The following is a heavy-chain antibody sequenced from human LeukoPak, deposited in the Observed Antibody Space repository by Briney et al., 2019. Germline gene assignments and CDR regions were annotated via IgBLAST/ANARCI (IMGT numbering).Heavy chain of an antibody. V-gene: IGHV4-59*11. J-gene: IGHJ5*02. CDR1: GASISSHY. Sequence: AETLSLTCTVSGASISSHYWSWIRQPPGKGLEYIAYISYSGDTKYNPSLKNRVTISVDTSKNQGLLTLTSVSAADTAVYYCARAMRWTSGPVELGWFARWGQGALVTVSS. CDR3: ARAMRWTSGPVELGWFAR. D-gene: IGHD5-24*01. CDR2: ISYSGDT.